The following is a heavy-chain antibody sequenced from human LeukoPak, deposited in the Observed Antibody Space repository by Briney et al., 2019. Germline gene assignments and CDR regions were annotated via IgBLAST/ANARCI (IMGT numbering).Heavy chain of an antibody. CDR1: GGSISSYY. D-gene: IGHD3-10*01. Sequence: SETLPLTCTVSGGSISSYYWSWIRQPPGKGLEWIGYIYYSGSTNYNPPLKSRVTISVDTSKNQFSLKLSSVTAADTAVYYCARATEGITMVRERGNYYYGMDVWGKGTTVTVSS. CDR2: IYYSGST. CDR3: ARATEGITMVRERGNYYYGMDV. J-gene: IGHJ6*04. V-gene: IGHV4-59*01.